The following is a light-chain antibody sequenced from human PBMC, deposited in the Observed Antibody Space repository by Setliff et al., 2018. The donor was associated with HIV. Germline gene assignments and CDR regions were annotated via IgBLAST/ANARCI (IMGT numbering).Light chain of an antibody. V-gene: IGLV2-23*01. CDR2: QAS. CDR3: CSNTGSNSYV. Sequence: QSVLAQPASVSGSPGQSITISCTGTSSDVGRYDLVSWYQQHPGKAPKLMIYQASKRPSGVSNRFSGSKSGNTASLTISGLQAEAEADYYCCSNTGSNSYVFGTGTKVTVL. CDR1: SSDVGRYDL. J-gene: IGLJ1*01.